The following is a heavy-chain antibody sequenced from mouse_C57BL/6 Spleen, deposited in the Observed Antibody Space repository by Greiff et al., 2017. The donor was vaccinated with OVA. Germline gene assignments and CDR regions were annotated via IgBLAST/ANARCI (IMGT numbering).Heavy chain of an antibody. J-gene: IGHJ4*01. Sequence: QVQLQQSGAELARPGASVKLSCKASGYTFTSYGISWVKQRTGQGLEWIGEIYPRSGNTYYNEKFKGKATLTADKSSSTAYMELRSLTSEDSAVYFCAGYGNLYAMDYWGQGTSVTVSS. D-gene: IGHD2-10*02. CDR3: AGYGNLYAMDY. V-gene: IGHV1-81*01. CDR1: GYTFTSYG. CDR2: IYPRSGNT.